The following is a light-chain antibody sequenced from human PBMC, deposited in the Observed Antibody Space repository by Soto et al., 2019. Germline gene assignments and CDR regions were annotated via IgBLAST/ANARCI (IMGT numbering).Light chain of an antibody. V-gene: IGKV1-9*01. CDR1: QDIGSY. J-gene: IGKJ4*01. CDR2: AAS. Sequence: DIQLTQSPSFLSASVGDRVSITCRASQDIGSYLAWYQQEPGKAPKLLIYAASTLQSGVPSRFSGFGSGTEFTLTISNLQPEDFAVYYCQQYGSSFFTFGGGTKVEIK. CDR3: QQYGSSFFT.